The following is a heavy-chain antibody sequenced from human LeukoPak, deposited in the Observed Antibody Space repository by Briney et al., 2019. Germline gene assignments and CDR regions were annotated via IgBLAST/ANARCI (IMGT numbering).Heavy chain of an antibody. V-gene: IGHV1-69*05. CDR3: ARGDVDTAMVFDY. CDR1: GGTFSSYA. D-gene: IGHD5-18*01. CDR2: IIPIFGTA. J-gene: IGHJ4*02. Sequence: SVKVSCKASGGTFSSYAISWVRQAPGQGLEWMGGIIPIFGTANYAQKFQGRVTITTDESTSTAYMELSSLRSEDTAVYYCARGDVDTAMVFDYWGQGTLVAVSS.